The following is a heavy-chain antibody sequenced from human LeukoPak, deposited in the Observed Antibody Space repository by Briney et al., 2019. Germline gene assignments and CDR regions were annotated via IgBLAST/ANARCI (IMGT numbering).Heavy chain of an antibody. Sequence: AASVKVSCKVSGYTLTELSMHWVRQAPGKGLEWMGGFDPEDGETIYAQKFQGRVTMTEDTSTDTAYVELSSLRSEDTAVYYCATVLPQANDFWSGYPNFDYWGQGTLVTVSS. J-gene: IGHJ4*02. CDR2: FDPEDGET. V-gene: IGHV1-24*01. CDR3: ATVLPQANDFWSGYPNFDY. D-gene: IGHD3-3*01. CDR1: GYTLTELS.